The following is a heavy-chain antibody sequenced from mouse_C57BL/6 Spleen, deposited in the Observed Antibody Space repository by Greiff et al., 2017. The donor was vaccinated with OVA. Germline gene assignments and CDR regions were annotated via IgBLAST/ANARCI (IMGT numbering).Heavy chain of an antibody. D-gene: IGHD1-1*01. CDR3: ARSGATVVATDYAMDY. J-gene: IGHJ4*01. Sequence: EVKLMESGGGLVQPGGSLKLSCAASGFTFSDYGMAWVRQAPRKGPEWVAYISTLANSIYYADTVTGRFTISRENAKNTLYLDRIILESEDTAMYYSARSGATVVATDYAMDYWGQGTSVTVSS. V-gene: IGHV5-15*01. CDR1: GFTFSDYG. CDR2: ISTLANSI.